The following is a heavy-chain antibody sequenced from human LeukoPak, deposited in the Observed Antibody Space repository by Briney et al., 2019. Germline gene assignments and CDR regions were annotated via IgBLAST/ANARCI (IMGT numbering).Heavy chain of an antibody. CDR1: GYSFTSYW. Sequence: PGESLKISCKGSGYSFTSYWIAWVRQMPGKGLEWMGIINPADSDTTYSPSFQGQVTISADKSIGTAYLQWSSLTASDTAMYYCARHWQQHLFDAFDIWGQGTMVTVSS. CDR3: ARHWQQHLFDAFDI. CDR2: INPADSDT. V-gene: IGHV5-51*01. D-gene: IGHD6-13*01. J-gene: IGHJ3*02.